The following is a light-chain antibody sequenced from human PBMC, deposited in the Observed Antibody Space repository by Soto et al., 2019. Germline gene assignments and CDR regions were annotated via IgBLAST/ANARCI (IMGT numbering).Light chain of an antibody. CDR3: QQYGSSPPYT. CDR1: QSISSSY. CDR2: GAS. V-gene: IGKV3-20*01. Sequence: EIVLTQSPGTLSLSPGERATLSCRASQSISSSYLAWYQQKPGQAPRLLIFGASRRATDIPDRFSGSGSGTDFTLTISRLEPEDFAVYYCQQYGSSPPYTFGQGTKLEI. J-gene: IGKJ2*01.